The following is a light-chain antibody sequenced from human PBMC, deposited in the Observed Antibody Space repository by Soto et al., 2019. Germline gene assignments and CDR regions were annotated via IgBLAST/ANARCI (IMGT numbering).Light chain of an antibody. Sequence: QSALTQPASVSGSPGQSITISCTGTSSDVGDYNYVSWYQQHPDKAPKLMIYEVSNRPSGVSNRFSGSKSGNTASLTISGLQAEDEADYYCSSYTSSNTLLFGGGTKVTVL. J-gene: IGLJ2*01. CDR1: SSDVGDYNY. CDR2: EVS. CDR3: SSYTSSNTLL. V-gene: IGLV2-14*01.